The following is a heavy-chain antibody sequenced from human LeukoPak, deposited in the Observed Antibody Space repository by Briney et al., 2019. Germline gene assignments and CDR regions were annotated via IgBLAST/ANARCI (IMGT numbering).Heavy chain of an antibody. CDR2: INPSGGST. CDR1: GYTFTSYY. Sequence: ASVKVSCKASGYTFTSYYMHWVRQAPGQGLEWMGKINPSGGSTSYAQKFQGRVTMTRDMSTSTVYMELSSLRSEDTAVYYCARGGSGYYFLNYWGQGTLVTVSS. V-gene: IGHV1-46*01. CDR3: ARGGSGYYFLNY. J-gene: IGHJ4*02. D-gene: IGHD3-22*01.